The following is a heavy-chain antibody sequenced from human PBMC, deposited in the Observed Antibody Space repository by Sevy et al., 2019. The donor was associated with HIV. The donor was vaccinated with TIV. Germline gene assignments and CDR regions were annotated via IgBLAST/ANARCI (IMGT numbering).Heavy chain of an antibody. CDR2: ISGSGGST. V-gene: IGHV3-23*01. J-gene: IGHJ6*02. CDR3: AKGDTNYYGMDV. Sequence: GGSLRLSCAASEFTFSRYAMSWVRQAPGKGLEGVSAISGSGGSTYYADSVKGRFTISRDNSKNTLYLQMNSLRAEDTAVYYCAKGDTNYYGMDVWGLGTTVTVSS. CDR1: EFTFSRYA.